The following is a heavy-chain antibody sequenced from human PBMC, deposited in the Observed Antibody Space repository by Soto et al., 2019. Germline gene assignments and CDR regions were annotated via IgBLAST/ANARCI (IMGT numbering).Heavy chain of an antibody. Sequence: PGGSLRLSCAASGFTFSRYAMSWVRQAPGKGLEWVSAISSGGSTYYADSVKGRFTISRDNSKNTLYLQMNSLRAEDTAVYYCAKVLGSGPGLRFLEWLFDYWGQGTLVTVSS. CDR1: GFTFSRYA. J-gene: IGHJ4*02. V-gene: IGHV3-23*01. CDR2: ISSGGST. D-gene: IGHD3-3*01. CDR3: AKVLGSGPGLRFLEWLFDY.